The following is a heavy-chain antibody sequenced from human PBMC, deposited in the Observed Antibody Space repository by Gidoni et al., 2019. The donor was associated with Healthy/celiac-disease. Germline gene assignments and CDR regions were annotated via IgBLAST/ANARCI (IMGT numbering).Heavy chain of an antibody. V-gene: IGHV5-51*01. Sequence: EVQLVQSGAEVNKPGASLNISCKGSGYSFTSYWIGWVSQMPGKGLEWIGIIYPGDSDTRYSPSFQGQVTISADKSISTAYRQWSSLKASDTAMYYCARPTPLYGYAFDIWGQGTMVTVSS. CDR3: ARPTPLYGYAFDI. J-gene: IGHJ3*02. CDR2: IYPGDSDT. CDR1: GYSFTSYW. D-gene: IGHD5-18*01.